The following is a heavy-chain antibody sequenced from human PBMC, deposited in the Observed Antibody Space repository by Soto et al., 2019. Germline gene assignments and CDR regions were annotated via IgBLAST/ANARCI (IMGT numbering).Heavy chain of an antibody. D-gene: IGHD2-21*02. J-gene: IGHJ5*02. CDR1: GASIGSTDYY. CDR3: VRTAREGAVAPHWFDR. Sequence: SETLSLTCTVSGASIGSTDYYWSWIRQAPGKGLEWIGYVYYTGSTYYNPSLMSRLTISVDTSKNQFSLKLISVTAAETAVYYCVRTAREGAVAPHWFDRWGQGTQVTVSS. V-gene: IGHV4-30-4*01. CDR2: VYYTGST.